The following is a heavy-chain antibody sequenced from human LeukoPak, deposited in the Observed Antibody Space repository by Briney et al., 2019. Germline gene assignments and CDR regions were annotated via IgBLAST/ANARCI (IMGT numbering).Heavy chain of an antibody. V-gene: IGHV3-21*01. CDR1: RFTFSSYS. D-gene: IGHD3-10*01. CDR2: ISSSGSYI. Sequence: GGSLRLSCAASRFTFSSYSMNWVRQAPGKGLEGVSSISSSGSYIYYADSVKGRFTISRDNAKNSLYLQMNSLRPEDTAVYYCAKDYSKTSYYGSGTYYRPNWFAPWGQGTLVIVSS. J-gene: IGHJ5*02. CDR3: AKDYSKTSYYGSGTYYRPNWFAP.